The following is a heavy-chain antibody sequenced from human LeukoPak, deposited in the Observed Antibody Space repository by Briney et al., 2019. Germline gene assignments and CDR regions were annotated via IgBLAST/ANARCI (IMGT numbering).Heavy chain of an antibody. Sequence: PGGSLRLSCAASGFTFSSYGMHWVRQAPGKGLEWVAVISYDGSNKYYADSVKGRFTISRDNSKNTLYLQMNSLGAEDTAVYYCADLAVWGQGTTVTVSS. CDR1: GFTFSSYG. CDR3: ADLAV. J-gene: IGHJ6*02. CDR2: ISYDGSNK. V-gene: IGHV3-30*03.